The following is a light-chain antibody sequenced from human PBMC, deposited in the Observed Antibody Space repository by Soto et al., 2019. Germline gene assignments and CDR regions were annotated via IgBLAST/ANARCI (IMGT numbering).Light chain of an antibody. CDR1: SSDVGSGNF. CDR3: SSFTTTNTWV. CDR2: EVT. J-gene: IGLJ3*02. V-gene: IGLV2-14*01. Sequence: QSALTQPASVSGSPGQSITISCTGTSSDVGSGNFVSWFQQHPGKAPKLMIYEVTTRPSGVSYRFSGSKSGNTASLTISGLQAEDEADYYCSSFTTTNTWVFGGGTKLTVL.